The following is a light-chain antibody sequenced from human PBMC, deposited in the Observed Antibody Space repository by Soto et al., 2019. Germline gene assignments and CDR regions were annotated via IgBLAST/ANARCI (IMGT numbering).Light chain of an antibody. Sequence: DMQMTQSPSSLSASVGDRVTITCRASQGISNYLAWYQQKPGTVPKLLIDATSTLQSGVPSRFSGSGSGTDLTLTISSLQPEDVATYYCQNYNSAPRTFGQGTKVDIK. CDR2: ATS. J-gene: IGKJ1*01. V-gene: IGKV1-27*01. CDR3: QNYNSAPRT. CDR1: QGISNY.